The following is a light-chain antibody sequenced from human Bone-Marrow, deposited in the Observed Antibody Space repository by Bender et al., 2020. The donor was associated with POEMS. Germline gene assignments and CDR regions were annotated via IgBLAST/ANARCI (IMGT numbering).Light chain of an antibody. CDR2: DVD. V-gene: IGLV2-23*02. J-gene: IGLJ1*01. CDR1: TSDIGLHSS. Sequence: QSALTQPASVSGSPGQSITISCTGTTSDIGLHSSVSWYQHHPDKVPKLVIFDVDTRPSGVSSRFSGSKSGNTASLTISGLQAEDEADYYCCSYAGDTTSVFGTGTTVTVL. CDR3: CSYAGDTTSV.